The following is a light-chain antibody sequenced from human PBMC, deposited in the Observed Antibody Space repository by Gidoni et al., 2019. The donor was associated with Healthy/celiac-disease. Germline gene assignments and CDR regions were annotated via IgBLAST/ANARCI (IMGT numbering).Light chain of an antibody. CDR2: EAS. CDR1: QDISNY. Sequence: IQLTQFPSSPSASVGDSITITCQAIQDISNYLNWYQQKPGKAPKLLIYEASNLETGVPSRFSGSGSGTDFTFTISSLQPEDIATYYCQQYDNLPLTFGGGTKVEIK. V-gene: IGKV1-33*01. CDR3: QQYDNLPLT. J-gene: IGKJ4*01.